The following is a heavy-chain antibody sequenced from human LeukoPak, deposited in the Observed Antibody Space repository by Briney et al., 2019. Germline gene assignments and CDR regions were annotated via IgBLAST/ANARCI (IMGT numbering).Heavy chain of an antibody. D-gene: IGHD3-10*01. CDR2: IYYSGST. CDR1: GSVSSSSYY. Sequence: PSETLSLTCSVSGSVSSSSYYWGWIRQPPGKGLEWIGSIYYSGSTYFNPSLKSRVTISLDTSKNQFSLQLSSVTAADTAVYYCARSGITLSAFDIWGQGTLVTVSS. J-gene: IGHJ3*02. CDR3: ARSGITLSAFDI. V-gene: IGHV4-39*07.